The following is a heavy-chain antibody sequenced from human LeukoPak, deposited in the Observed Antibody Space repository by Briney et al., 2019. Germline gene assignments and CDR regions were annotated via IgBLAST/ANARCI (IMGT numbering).Heavy chain of an antibody. CDR2: MNPNSGNT. Sequence: ASVKVSCKASGYTFTSYDINWVRQATGQGLEWMGWMNPNSGNTGYAQKFQGRVTMTRNTSISTAYMELSSLRSEDTAVYYCARGVPNYYDSSGYYYFFGYWGQGTLVTVSS. V-gene: IGHV1-8*01. J-gene: IGHJ4*02. CDR1: GYTFTSYD. CDR3: ARGVPNYYDSSGYYYFFGY. D-gene: IGHD3-22*01.